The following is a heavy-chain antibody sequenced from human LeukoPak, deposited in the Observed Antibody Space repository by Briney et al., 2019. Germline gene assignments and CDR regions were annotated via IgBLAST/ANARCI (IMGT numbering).Heavy chain of an antibody. V-gene: IGHV3-30-3*01. Sequence: GGSLRLSCAASGFTFSSYAMHWVRQAPGKGLEWVAVISYDGSNKYYADSVKGRFTISRDNSKNTLYLQMNSLRAEDTAVYYCAKAYSGYDGPDDAFDIWGQGTMVTVSS. CDR3: AKAYSGYDGPDDAFDI. CDR2: ISYDGSNK. D-gene: IGHD5-12*01. CDR1: GFTFSSYA. J-gene: IGHJ3*02.